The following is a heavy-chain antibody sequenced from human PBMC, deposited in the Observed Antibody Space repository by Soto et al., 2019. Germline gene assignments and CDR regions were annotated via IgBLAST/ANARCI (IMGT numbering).Heavy chain of an antibody. CDR1: GFTFSTHS. CDR2: IDNSGGAI. Sequence: EVQLVESGGGLGQPGGSLRLSCAASGFTFSTHSINWVRQAPVEGLEWISYIDNSGGAIYYADSVKGRFTISRDNAKNSVYLQMNSLRDEDTAVYYCARDAWVTTFRFDFWGQGALVTVSS. V-gene: IGHV3-48*02. D-gene: IGHD4-17*01. J-gene: IGHJ4*02. CDR3: ARDAWVTTFRFDF.